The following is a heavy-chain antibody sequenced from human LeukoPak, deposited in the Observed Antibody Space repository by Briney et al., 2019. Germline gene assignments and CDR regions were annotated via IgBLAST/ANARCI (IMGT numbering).Heavy chain of an antibody. J-gene: IGHJ4*02. CDR3: ARDPGVVRGVMYFDY. V-gene: IGHV3-30*04. Sequence: GGSLRLSCAASGFTFSSYAMHWVRQAPGKGLEWVAVISYDGSNKYYADSVKGRFTISRDNSKNTLYLQMNSLRAEDTAVHYCARDPGVVRGVMYFDYWGQGTLVTVSS. CDR2: ISYDGSNK. CDR1: GFTFSSYA. D-gene: IGHD3-10*01.